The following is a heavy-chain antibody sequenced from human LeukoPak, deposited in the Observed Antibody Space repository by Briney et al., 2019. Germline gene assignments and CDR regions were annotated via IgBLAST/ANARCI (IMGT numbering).Heavy chain of an antibody. CDR3: ARDGSGSYYISNWFDP. CDR1: GFTFDDYA. D-gene: IGHD3-10*01. CDR2: ISWNSGSI. J-gene: IGHJ5*02. V-gene: IGHV3-9*01. Sequence: GRSLRLSCAASGFTFDDYAMHWVRQAPGKGLEWVSGISWNSGSIGYADSVKGRFTISRGNAKNSLYLQMNSLRAEDTAVYYCARDGSGSYYISNWFDPWGQGTLVTVSS.